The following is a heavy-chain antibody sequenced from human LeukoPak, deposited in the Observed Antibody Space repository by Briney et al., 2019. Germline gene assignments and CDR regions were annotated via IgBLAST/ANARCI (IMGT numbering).Heavy chain of an antibody. J-gene: IGHJ4*02. CDR1: GFTFSSYW. D-gene: IGHD1-26*01. CDR3: AKSLVGASAFFDY. V-gene: IGHV3-23*01. CDR2: ISGSGGST. Sequence: GGSLRLSCAASGFTFSSYWMHWVRQAPGKGLEWVSAISGSGGSTYYADSVKGRFTISRDNSKNTLYLQMNSLRAEDTAVYYCAKSLVGASAFFDYWGQGTLVTVSS.